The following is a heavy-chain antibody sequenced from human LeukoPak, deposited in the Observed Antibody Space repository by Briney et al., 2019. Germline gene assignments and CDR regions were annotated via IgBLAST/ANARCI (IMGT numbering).Heavy chain of an antibody. J-gene: IGHJ4*02. CDR2: IGIDSGNT. CDR3: ARDYKYAFDN. CDR1: GFTFSSSE. Sequence: GGSLRLSCEVSGFTFSSSEMNWVRQAPGKGLEWISYIGIDSGNTNYADSVKGRFTISGDKAKNSLYLQMNSLRVEDTAVYYCARDYKYAFDNWGQGTLVTVSS. V-gene: IGHV3-48*01. D-gene: IGHD5-24*01.